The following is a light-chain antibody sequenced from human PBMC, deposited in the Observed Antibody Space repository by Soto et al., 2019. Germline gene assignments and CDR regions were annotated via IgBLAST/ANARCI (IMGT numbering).Light chain of an antibody. J-gene: IGKJ1*01. CDR1: QSVSTY. V-gene: IGKV3-20*01. CDR3: QQYHTSPLT. Sequence: EIVLAQSPVRLSLSPGERATVSCRASQSVSTYLAWYQQKPGQAPRLLIYGASIRATGIPDRFSGSGSGTDFTLTISRLEPEDFALYYCQQYHTSPLTFGQGTKVDI. CDR2: GAS.